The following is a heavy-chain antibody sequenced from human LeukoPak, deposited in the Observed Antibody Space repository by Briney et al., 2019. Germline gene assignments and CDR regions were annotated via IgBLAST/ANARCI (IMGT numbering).Heavy chain of an antibody. CDR1: GGSTGSDY. Sequence: PSETLSLTCTVSGGSTGSDYWSRIRQPPGKGLEWIAYVYYSGVTSYNPSLKSRVAISIDTSKNQFSLNLSSVTAADTAVYYCARLSLHCSGGSCYRGAFDSWGQGTLVTVSS. CDR2: VYYSGVT. D-gene: IGHD2-15*01. V-gene: IGHV4-59*08. J-gene: IGHJ4*02. CDR3: ARLSLHCSGGSCYRGAFDS.